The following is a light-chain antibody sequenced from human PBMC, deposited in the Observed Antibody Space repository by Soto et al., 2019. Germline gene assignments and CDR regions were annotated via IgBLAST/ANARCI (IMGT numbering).Light chain of an antibody. J-gene: IGKJ4*01. CDR1: HDIKNF. CDR2: VAS. CDR3: QQYNTYPPT. V-gene: IGKV1-16*01. Sequence: DIQITQSPSSVSASVGDRVSITCRASHDIKNFLTWFQQKPGKAPKSLISVASRLQSGVPSRFSGSGSGTVFTLTISSLQPEDFATSYCQQYNTYPPTFGGGTKVEIK.